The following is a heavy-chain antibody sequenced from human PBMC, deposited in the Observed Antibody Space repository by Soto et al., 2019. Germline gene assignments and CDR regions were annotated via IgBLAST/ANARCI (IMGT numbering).Heavy chain of an antibody. CDR3: HSGVLRFLDPGAFDI. D-gene: IGHD3-3*01. J-gene: IGHJ3*02. V-gene: IGHV1-58*01. CDR1: GFTFTSSA. CDR2: IVVGSGNT. Sequence: SVKVSCKASGFTFTSSAVQWVRQARGQRLEWIGWIVVGSGNTNYAQKFQERVTITRDMSTSTAYMELSSLRSEDTAAYYCHSGVLRFLDPGAFDIWGQGTMVTVS.